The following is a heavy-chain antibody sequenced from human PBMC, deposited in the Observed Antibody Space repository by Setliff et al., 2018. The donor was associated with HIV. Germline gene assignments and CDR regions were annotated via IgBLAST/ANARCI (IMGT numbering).Heavy chain of an antibody. CDR1: GDSVSNVGYY. CDR3: VRIWDIVGGPSDY. CDR2: IYDSGST. Sequence: TLSLTCPVSGDSVSNVGYYWGWIRQSPGKGLEWIGSIYDSGSTSYNPSLKRRVTILVHTSKNQFSLRLTSVTAADTAVYYCVRIWDIVGGPSDYWGLGNMVTVSS. J-gene: IGHJ4*02. V-gene: IGHV4-39*01. D-gene: IGHD1-26*01.